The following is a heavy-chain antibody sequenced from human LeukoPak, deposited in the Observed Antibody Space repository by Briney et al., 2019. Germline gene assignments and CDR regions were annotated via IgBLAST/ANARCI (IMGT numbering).Heavy chain of an antibody. V-gene: IGHV4-39*07. CDR3: ARVKISGYCSSTSCNSYWYFDL. J-gene: IGHJ2*01. D-gene: IGHD2-2*01. CDR1: GGSISSSSYY. Sequence: SETLSLTCTVSGGSISSSSYYWGWIRQPPGKGLEWIGSIYYSGSTYYNPSLKSRVAISVDTSKNQFSLKLSSVTAADTAVYYCARVKISGYCSSTSCNSYWYFDLWGRGTLVTVSS. CDR2: IYYSGST.